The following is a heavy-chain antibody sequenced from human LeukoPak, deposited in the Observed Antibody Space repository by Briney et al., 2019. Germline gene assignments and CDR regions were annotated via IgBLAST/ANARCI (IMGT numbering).Heavy chain of an antibody. CDR3: ARMSDYGDYEEVFDY. V-gene: IGHV5-51*01. J-gene: IGHJ4*02. CDR2: IYPGDPDT. Sequence: GESLKISCKGSGYSFTSYWIGWVRQMPGKGLEWMGIIYPGDPDTRYSPSFQGQVTISADKSISTAYLQWSSLKASDTAMYYCARMSDYGDYEEVFDYWGQGTLVTVSS. CDR1: GYSFTSYW. D-gene: IGHD4-17*01.